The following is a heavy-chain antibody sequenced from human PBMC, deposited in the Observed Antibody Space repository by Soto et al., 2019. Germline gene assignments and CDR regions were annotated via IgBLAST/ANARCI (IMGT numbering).Heavy chain of an antibody. CDR3: AKDRGYDYGDYSPYYYYGMDV. J-gene: IGHJ6*02. CDR2: ISYDGSNK. V-gene: IGHV3-30*18. CDR1: GFTFSSYG. D-gene: IGHD4-17*01. Sequence: QVQLVESGGGVVQPGRSLRLSCAASGFTFSSYGMHWVRQAPGKGLEWVAVISYDGSNKYYADSVKGRFTISRDNSKNPLYLQMNSLRAEDTAVYYCAKDRGYDYGDYSPYYYYGMDVWGQGTTVTVSS.